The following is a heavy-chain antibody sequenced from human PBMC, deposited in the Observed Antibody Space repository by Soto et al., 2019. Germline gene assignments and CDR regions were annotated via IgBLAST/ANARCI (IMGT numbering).Heavy chain of an antibody. J-gene: IGHJ6*02. V-gene: IGHV6-1*01. Sequence: SQTLSLTCAISGDSASSDSVAWTWIRQSPSRGLEWLGRTYYRSKWYNDYAVSVRSRITIKSDTSKNQFSLQLNSLTPEDTAVYYCVRQSSSGYYSGMDVWGQGTTVTVSS. CDR1: GDSASSDSVA. CDR2: TYYRSKWYN. D-gene: IGHD6-6*01. CDR3: VRQSSSGYYSGMDV.